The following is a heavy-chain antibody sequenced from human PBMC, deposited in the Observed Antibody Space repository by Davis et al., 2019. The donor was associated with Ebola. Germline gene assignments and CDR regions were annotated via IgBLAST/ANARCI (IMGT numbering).Heavy chain of an antibody. J-gene: IGHJ4*02. D-gene: IGHD5-24*01. Sequence: PSETLSLTCTVSGGSISSYYWTWIRQPPGKGLEWVANIYYSRSTHYNPSLKSRVTISVDTSKNQVSLKLSSVTAADTAIYYCARYNFPLFDYWSQGTLVTVSS. CDR1: GGSISSYY. V-gene: IGHV4-59*12. CDR3: ARYNFPLFDY. CDR2: IYYSRST.